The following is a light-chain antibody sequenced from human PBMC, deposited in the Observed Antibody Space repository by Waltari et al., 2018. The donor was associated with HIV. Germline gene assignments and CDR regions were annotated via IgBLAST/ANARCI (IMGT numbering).Light chain of an antibody. V-gene: IGLV2-14*01. J-gene: IGLJ1*01. CDR2: EVI. CDR3: SSYTSAETVV. Sequence: SVSGSPGQSITISCTGTSSDVGAYKYVSWYQQHPDKVPKLIIYEVINRPSGVSNRFSGSKSGNTASLTISGLQTEDEADYYCSSYTSAETVVFGVGTRVTVL. CDR1: SSDVGAYKY.